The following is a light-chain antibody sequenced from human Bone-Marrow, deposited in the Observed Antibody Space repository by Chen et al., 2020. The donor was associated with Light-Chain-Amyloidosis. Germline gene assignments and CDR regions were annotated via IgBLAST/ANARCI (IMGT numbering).Light chain of an antibody. J-gene: IGKJ4*01. Sequence: DIVMTQSPLSLPVTPAEPASISCRSSQSPLHSNGSNYLYWYLQKPGQSPQLLIYLGSNRASGVPDRFRGSGSGTDFTLKISRVEAEDVGVYYCMQALQTQALTFGGGTKVEIK. V-gene: IGKV2-28*01. CDR1: QSPLHSNGSNY. CDR3: MQALQTQALT. CDR2: LGS.